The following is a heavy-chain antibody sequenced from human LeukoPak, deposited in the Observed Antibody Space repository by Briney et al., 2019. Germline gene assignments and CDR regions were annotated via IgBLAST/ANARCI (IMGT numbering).Heavy chain of an antibody. CDR3: ATVSELLIAEYFQH. V-gene: IGHV1-69-2*01. CDR1: GYTFTDYY. D-gene: IGHD1-26*01. CDR2: VDPEDGET. Sequence: GASVKISCKVSGYTFTDYYMHWVQQAPGKGLEWMGLVDPEDGETIYAEKFKGRVTMTANTSTDTDYMELSSLRSEDTAVYYCATVSELLIAEYFQHWGQGTLVTVSS. J-gene: IGHJ1*01.